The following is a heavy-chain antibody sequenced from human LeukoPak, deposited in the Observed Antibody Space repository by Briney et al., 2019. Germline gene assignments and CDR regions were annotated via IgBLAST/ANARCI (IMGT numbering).Heavy chain of an antibody. CDR3: AREGHINYYDSSGIFDY. CDR1: GGTLSSYA. D-gene: IGHD3-22*01. CDR2: IIPIFGTA. V-gene: IGHV1-69*05. J-gene: IGHJ4*02. Sequence: SVKVSCKASGGTLSSYAISWVRQAPGQGLEWMGRIIPIFGTANYAQKFQGRVTITTDESTSTAYMELSSLRSEDTAVYYCAREGHINYYDSSGIFDYWGQGTLVTVSS.